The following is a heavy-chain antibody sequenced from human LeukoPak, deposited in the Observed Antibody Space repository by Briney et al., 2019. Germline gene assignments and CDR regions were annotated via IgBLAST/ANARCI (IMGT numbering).Heavy chain of an antibody. CDR3: ARLLGDSTIYDL. J-gene: IGHJ5*02. CDR2: IRQNGNEK. Sequence: PGGSLRLSCAASGFTFSNSAMNWVRQAPRKGLEWVVSIRQNGNEKYYVDSVKGRFIISRNNAENSLSLQMNSLRDEDTAIYYCARLLGDSTIYDLWGQGTLVTVSS. V-gene: IGHV3-7*01. D-gene: IGHD5/OR15-5a*01. CDR1: GFTFSNSA.